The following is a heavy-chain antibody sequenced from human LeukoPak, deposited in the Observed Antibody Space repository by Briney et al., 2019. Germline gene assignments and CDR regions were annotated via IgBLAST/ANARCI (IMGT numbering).Heavy chain of an antibody. CDR2: IYYSGST. Sequence: PSETLSLTCTVSGGSISSYYWSWIRQPPGKGLEWIGYIYYSGSTNYNPSLKSRVTISVDTSKNQSSLRLSSVTAADTAVYYCARAGYSSSWFYNWFDPWGQGTLVTVSS. V-gene: IGHV4-59*08. D-gene: IGHD6-13*01. CDR1: GGSISSYY. J-gene: IGHJ5*02. CDR3: ARAGYSSSWFYNWFDP.